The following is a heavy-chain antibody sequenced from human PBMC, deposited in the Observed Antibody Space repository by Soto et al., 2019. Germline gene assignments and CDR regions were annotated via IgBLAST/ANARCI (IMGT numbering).Heavy chain of an antibody. CDR1: GFTFSSYA. Sequence: GGSLRLSCAASGFTFSSYAMSWVRQAPGKGLEWVSTISGGGVSTYYADSVKGRFTISRDNSKNTLYLQMNSLRAEDTAVYYCGRAGVTHGFDYWGQGVLVTVSS. D-gene: IGHD2-8*01. J-gene: IGHJ4*02. V-gene: IGHV3-23*01. CDR2: ISGGGVST. CDR3: GRAGVTHGFDY.